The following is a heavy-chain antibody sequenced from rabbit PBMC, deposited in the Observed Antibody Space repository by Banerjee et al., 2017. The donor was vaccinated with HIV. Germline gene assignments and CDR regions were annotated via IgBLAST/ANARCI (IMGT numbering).Heavy chain of an antibody. CDR2: TYTGNGHT. CDR1: GFDFSSYY. V-gene: IGHV1S45*01. D-gene: IGHD8-1*01. J-gene: IGHJ4*01. CDR3: ARDLGGSSDL. Sequence: QEQLKESGGGLVQPGGSLKLSCKASGFDFSSYYICWVRQAPGKGLEWIGCTYTGNGHTFYASWAKGRFTISKTSSTTVTLQMTSLTAADTATYFCARDLGGSSDLWGQGTLSPS.